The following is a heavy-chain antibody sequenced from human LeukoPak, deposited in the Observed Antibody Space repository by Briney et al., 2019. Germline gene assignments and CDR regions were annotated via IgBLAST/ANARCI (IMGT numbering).Heavy chain of an antibody. J-gene: IGHJ4*02. D-gene: IGHD2-2*01. CDR1: GFTLSSYG. CDR2: IRYDGSNK. CDR3: AKVACSTSCYFPDY. V-gene: IGHV3-30*02. Sequence: GGSLRLLCGASGFTLSSYGMHWVRQAPGQGLEGVAFIRYDGSNKYYADSVKGRFTISRDNSKNTLCLQMNSLRAEDTAVYYCAKVACSTSCYFPDYWGQGTLVTVSS.